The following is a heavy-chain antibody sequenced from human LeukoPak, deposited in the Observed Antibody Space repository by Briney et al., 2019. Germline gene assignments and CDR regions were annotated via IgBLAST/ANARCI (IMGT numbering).Heavy chain of an antibody. CDR3: ARGRARITMVRGVIIRNWFDP. CDR2: MNPNSGNT. V-gene: IGHV1-8*01. Sequence: ASVKVSCKASGYTFTSYDINWVRQATGQGLEWMGWMNPNSGNTGYAQKFQGRVTMTRNTSISTAYMELSSLRSEDTAVYYCARGRARITMVRGVIIRNWFDPWGQGTLVTVSS. D-gene: IGHD3-10*01. J-gene: IGHJ5*02. CDR1: GYTFTSYD.